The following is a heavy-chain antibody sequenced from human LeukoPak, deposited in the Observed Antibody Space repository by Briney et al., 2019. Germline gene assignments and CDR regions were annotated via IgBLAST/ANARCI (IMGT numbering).Heavy chain of an antibody. V-gene: IGHV3-23*01. D-gene: IGHD3-22*01. J-gene: IGHJ3*02. CDR2: ISGGGSGT. Sequence: GGSLRLTCAPSGFTFSSYAMSWVRQAPGKGLEWVAVISGGGSGTYYADSVRGRFTISRDNSKNTVYLQMNSLRAEDTAIYYCAKAVGSSGYFSRDAFDIWGQGTMVTVSS. CDR3: AKAVGSSGYFSRDAFDI. CDR1: GFTFSSYA.